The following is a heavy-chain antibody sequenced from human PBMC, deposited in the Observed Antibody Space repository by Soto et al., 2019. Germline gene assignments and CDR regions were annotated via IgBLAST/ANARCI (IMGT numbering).Heavy chain of an antibody. CDR1: GFTFSSYA. Sequence: PGGSLRLSCAASGFTFSSYAMSWVRQAPGKGLEWVSAISGSGGSTYYADSVKGRFTISRDNSKNTLYLQVNSLRAEDTAIYYCARTITGYFWAGAYWGQGTLVTVSS. J-gene: IGHJ4*02. D-gene: IGHD1-1*01. CDR2: ISGSGGST. CDR3: ARTITGYFWAGAY. V-gene: IGHV3-23*01.